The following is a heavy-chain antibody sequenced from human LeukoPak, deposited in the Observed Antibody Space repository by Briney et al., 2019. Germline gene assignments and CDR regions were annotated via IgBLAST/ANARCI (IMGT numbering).Heavy chain of an antibody. CDR3: ARGGAGSYYGTTFDP. D-gene: IGHD3-10*01. CDR1: GGSISSGDYY. CDR2: IYYSGST. V-gene: IGHV4-30-4*01. Sequence: PSHTLSLTCTVSGGSISSGDYYWGWIRQPPGKGLEWIGYIYYSGSTYYNPSLKSRVTISVDTSKNQFSLKLSSVTAADTAVYYCARGGAGSYYGTTFDPWGQGTLVTVSS. J-gene: IGHJ5*02.